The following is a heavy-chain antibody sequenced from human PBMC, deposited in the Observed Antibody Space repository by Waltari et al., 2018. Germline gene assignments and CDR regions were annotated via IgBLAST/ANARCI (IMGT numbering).Heavy chain of an antibody. D-gene: IGHD1-1*01. J-gene: IGHJ5*02. V-gene: IGHV1-2*06. CDR1: GYIFIDQY. Sequence: QVQLVQSGAEVKKPGDSVMVSCKASGYIFIDQYIHWIRQATGQGPEWVGRTKPKSGVTKYAQNFQGRVTMTRDTSVNTAYMQLTSLTSDDTALFYCAREVVRTTMVDPWGQGTLVTVSS. CDR3: AREVVRTTMVDP. CDR2: TKPKSGVT.